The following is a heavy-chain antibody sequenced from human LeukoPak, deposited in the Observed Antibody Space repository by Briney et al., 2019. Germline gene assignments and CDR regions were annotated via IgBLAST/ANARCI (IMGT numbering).Heavy chain of an antibody. J-gene: IGHJ4*02. CDR3: ARTGYCSGGSCYGFDY. V-gene: IGHV3-33*01. D-gene: IGHD2-15*01. CDR2: IWYDGSSK. CDR1: GFTFSSYG. Sequence: PGGSLRLSCAASGFTFSSYGMHWVRQAPGKGLEWVAVIWYDGSSKYYADSVKGRFTISRDNSKNTLYLQMNSLRAEDTAVYYCARTGYCSGGSCYGFDYWGQGTLVTVSS.